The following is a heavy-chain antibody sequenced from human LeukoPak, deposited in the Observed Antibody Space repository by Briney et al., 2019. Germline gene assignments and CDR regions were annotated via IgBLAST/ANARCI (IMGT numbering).Heavy chain of an antibody. V-gene: IGHV3-21*01. CDR2: ISSSSSYI. CDR3: ARDLRDIVVVVAATLDY. CDR1: GFTFSTYW. D-gene: IGHD2-15*01. Sequence: GGSLRLSCAASGFTFSTYWMTWVRQAPGKGLEWVSSISSSSSYIYYADSVKGRFTISRDNAKNSLYLQMNSLRAEDTAVYYCARDLRDIVVVVAATLDYWGQGTLVTVSS. J-gene: IGHJ4*02.